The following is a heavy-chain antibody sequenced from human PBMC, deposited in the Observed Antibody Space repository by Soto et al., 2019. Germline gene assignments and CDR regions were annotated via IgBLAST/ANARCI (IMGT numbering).Heavy chain of an antibody. J-gene: IGHJ2*01. Sequence: QVQLQESGPGLVKPSGTLSLTCAVSGGSISSSNWWSWVRQPPGKGLEWIGEIYHSGSTNYNPSLKSRVTISVDQSKNQFSLKLSSVTAADTAVYYCARSAGVYYGSGTYWYFDLWGRGTLVTVSS. CDR1: GGSISSSNW. D-gene: IGHD3-10*01. CDR2: IYHSGST. V-gene: IGHV4-4*02. CDR3: ARSAGVYYGSGTYWYFDL.